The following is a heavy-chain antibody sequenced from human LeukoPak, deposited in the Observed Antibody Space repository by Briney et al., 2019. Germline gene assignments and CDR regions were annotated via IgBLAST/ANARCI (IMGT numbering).Heavy chain of an antibody. CDR3: ARDWAHGSFDY. D-gene: IGHD3-10*01. J-gene: IGHJ4*02. V-gene: IGHV1-46*01. CDR1: GYTFSGYS. CDR2: INPTSGSA. Sequence: GASVKVSCKASGYTFSGYSMHWVRQAPGQGPEWMGMINPTSGSATYAQTFQGSVTMTRDTSTSTLYMELSSLRSDDTAVYYCARDWAHGSFDYWGQGTPVIVSS.